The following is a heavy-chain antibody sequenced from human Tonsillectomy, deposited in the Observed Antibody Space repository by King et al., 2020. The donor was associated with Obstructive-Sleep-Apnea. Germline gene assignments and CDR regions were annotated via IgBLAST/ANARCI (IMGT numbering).Heavy chain of an antibody. CDR1: GFTFSSYA. Sequence: VQLVESGGGLVQPGGSLRLSCAASGFTFSSYAMSWVRQSPGKGLEWVSASSGSGGSTYYADSVKGRFTISRDNSKNTLYLQMNSLRAEDTAVYYCAKDRRIYDSSGYYPYWGQGTLVTVSS. J-gene: IGHJ4*02. D-gene: IGHD3-22*01. CDR2: SSGSGGST. V-gene: IGHV3-23*04. CDR3: AKDRRIYDSSGYYPY.